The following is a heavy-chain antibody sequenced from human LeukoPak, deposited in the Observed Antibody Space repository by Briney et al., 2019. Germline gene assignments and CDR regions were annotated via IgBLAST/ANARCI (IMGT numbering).Heavy chain of an antibody. Sequence: GASVKVSCKASGGTFSSYAISWVRQAPGQGLEWMGGIIPIFGTANYAQKFQGRVTITTDESTSTAYMELSSLRSEDTAVYYCAMPRYGSRDGRVMIVNDYWGQGTLVTVSS. CDR2: IIPIFGTA. CDR3: AMPRYGSRDGRVMIVNDY. D-gene: IGHD3-22*01. J-gene: IGHJ4*02. CDR1: GGTFSSYA. V-gene: IGHV1-69*05.